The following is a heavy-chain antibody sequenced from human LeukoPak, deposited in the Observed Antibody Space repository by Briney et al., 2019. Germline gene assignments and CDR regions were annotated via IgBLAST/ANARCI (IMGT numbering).Heavy chain of an antibody. CDR1: GFTSSSYS. CDR3: ASTPRYGSGSYYNGDY. CDR2: ISSSSSYI. V-gene: IGHV3-21*01. D-gene: IGHD3-10*01. Sequence: GGSLRLSRPPSGFTSSSYSMNWVSQAPGKGLEWVSSISSSSSYIYYADSVKGRFTISRDNAKNSLYLQMNSLRAEDTAVYYCASTPRYGSGSYYNGDYWGQGTLVTVSS. J-gene: IGHJ4*02.